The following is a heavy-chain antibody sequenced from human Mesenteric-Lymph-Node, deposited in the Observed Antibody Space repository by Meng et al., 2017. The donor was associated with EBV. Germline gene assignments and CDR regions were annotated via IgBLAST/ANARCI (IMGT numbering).Heavy chain of an antibody. J-gene: IGHJ5*02. CDR3: ARDRAVVVAATPNWFNP. Sequence: QWQLKESGPGLVKPSGTLSLTCTVSGGSISSSSYYWGWIRQPPGKGLEWIGNIYYSGSTYYNPSLKSRVTISLDTSKSQFSLKLSSVTAADTAVYYCARDRAVVVAATPNWFNPWGQGTLVTVS. CDR2: IYYSGST. CDR1: GGSISSSSYY. V-gene: IGHV4-39*07. D-gene: IGHD2-15*01.